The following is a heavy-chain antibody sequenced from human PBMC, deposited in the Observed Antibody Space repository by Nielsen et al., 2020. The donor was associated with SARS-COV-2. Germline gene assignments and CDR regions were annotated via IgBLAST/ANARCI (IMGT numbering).Heavy chain of an antibody. Sequence: GESLKISCAASGFSFSTYEMNWVRQAPGKGLEWVSYISVIGSTIYYADSVKGRFTISRDNAKNSLYLQMNNLRAEDTAIYYCTAGVSTNGFDYCGQGTLVTVSS. D-gene: IGHD5/OR15-5a*01. J-gene: IGHJ4*02. CDR3: TAGVSTNGFDY. V-gene: IGHV3-48*03. CDR1: GFSFSTYE. CDR2: ISVIGSTI.